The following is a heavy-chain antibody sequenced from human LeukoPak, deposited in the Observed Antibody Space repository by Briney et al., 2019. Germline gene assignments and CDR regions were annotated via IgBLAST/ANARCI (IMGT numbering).Heavy chain of an antibody. V-gene: IGHV7-4-1*02. CDR3: GYSSAWSYHMDV. D-gene: IGHD6-19*01. CDR1: EYTFTSYA. CDR2: INTNTGNP. J-gene: IGHJ6*03. Sequence: ASVKVSCKASEYTFTSYALNWVRQAPGQGLEWMGWINTNTGNPTYAQGFTGRFVFSLDTSVSTAYLQINSLRAEDTAVYYCGYSSAWSYHMDVWGKGTTVTVSS.